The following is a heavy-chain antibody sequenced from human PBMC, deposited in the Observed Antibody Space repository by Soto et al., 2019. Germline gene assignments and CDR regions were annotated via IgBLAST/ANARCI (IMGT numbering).Heavy chain of an antibody. V-gene: IGHV1-69*02. D-gene: IGHD6-6*01. CDR1: GGTFSSYT. Sequence: QVQLVQSGAEVKKPGSSVKVSCKASGGTFSSYTISWVRQAPGQGLEWMGRIIPILGMANYAQKFQGRVTITADKSTSTAYMELSSLRSEDTAVYYCARSPSARRHKYYFDYWGQGTLVTVSS. CDR2: IIPILGMA. J-gene: IGHJ4*02. CDR3: ARSPSARRHKYYFDY.